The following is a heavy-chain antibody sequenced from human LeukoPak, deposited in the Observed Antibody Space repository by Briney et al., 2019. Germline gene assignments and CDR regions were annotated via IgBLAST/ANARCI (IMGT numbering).Heavy chain of an antibody. D-gene: IGHD2-15*01. J-gene: IGHJ6*02. V-gene: IGHV1-18*01. CDR1: GYTFTSYG. CDR3: AREWGVVVAATLYGMDV. CDR2: ISAYNGNT. Sequence: ASVKVSCKASGYTFTSYGISWVRQAPGQGLEWMGWISAYNGNTNYAQKLQGRVTMTTDTSTSTAYMELRSLRSDNTAVYYCAREWGVVVAATLYGMDVWGQGTTVTVSS.